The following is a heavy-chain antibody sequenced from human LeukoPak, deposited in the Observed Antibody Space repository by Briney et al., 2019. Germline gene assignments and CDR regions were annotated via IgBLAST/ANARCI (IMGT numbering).Heavy chain of an antibody. V-gene: IGHV3-23*01. J-gene: IGHJ4*02. CDR1: GFTFSSYA. D-gene: IGHD3-10*01. Sequence: PGGSLRLSCAASGFTFSSYAMSWVRQAPGKGLEWVSAISGSGGSTYYADSVKGRFTISRDNSKNTLYLQMNSLRAEDTAVYYCAKGLGLWLGGGEYYFDYWGQGTLVTVSS. CDR3: AKGLGLWLGGGEYYFDY. CDR2: ISGSGGST.